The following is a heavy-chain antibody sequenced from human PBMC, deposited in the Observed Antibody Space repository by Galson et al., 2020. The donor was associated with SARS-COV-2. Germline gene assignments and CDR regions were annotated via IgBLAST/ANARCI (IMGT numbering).Heavy chain of an antibody. J-gene: IGHJ6*02. Sequence: ASVKVSCKASGYTFTSYGISWVRQAPGQGLEWMGWISAYNGNTNYAQKLQGRVTMTTDTSTSTAYMELRSLRSDDTAVYYCARDVGFGELLSGCYYGMDVWGQGTTVTVSS. CDR1: GYTFTSYG. D-gene: IGHD3-10*01. CDR3: ARDVGFGELLSGCYYGMDV. V-gene: IGHV1-18*01. CDR2: ISAYNGNT.